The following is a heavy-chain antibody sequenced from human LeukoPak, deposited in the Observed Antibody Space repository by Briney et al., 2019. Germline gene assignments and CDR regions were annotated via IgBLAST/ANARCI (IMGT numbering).Heavy chain of an antibody. J-gene: IGHJ4*02. D-gene: IGHD3-22*01. V-gene: IGHV4-61*01. CDR1: GGSISSGSYY. Sequence: PSETLSLTCTVSGGSISSGSYYWGWIRQPPGKGLEWIGYIYNSGSTNYNPSLKSRLTISIDTSKNQFSLKLTSVTAADTAVYYCARGSFDTSDYNYIGFDYWGQGTLVTVSS. CDR2: IYNSGST. CDR3: ARGSFDTSDYNYIGFDY.